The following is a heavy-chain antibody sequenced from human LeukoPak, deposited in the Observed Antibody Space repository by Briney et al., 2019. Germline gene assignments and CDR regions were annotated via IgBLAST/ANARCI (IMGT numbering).Heavy chain of an antibody. Sequence: SETLSLTCTVSGSSIIGHYWSWIRQSPGKQLECIANIYSHENTNYSPSLNGRSTISEDTSKNQVSLKVRSVTTADTAVYYCARQTPYNGNHYFDYWGQGILVTVSS. CDR2: IYSHENT. CDR3: ARQTPYNGNHYFDY. J-gene: IGHJ4*02. CDR1: GSSIIGHY. D-gene: IGHD1-14*01. V-gene: IGHV4-4*09.